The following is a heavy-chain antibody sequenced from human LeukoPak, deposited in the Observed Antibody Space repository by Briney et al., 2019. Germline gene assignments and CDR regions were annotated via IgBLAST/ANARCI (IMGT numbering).Heavy chain of an antibody. CDR3: ARRDKGYSYGYWFDP. Sequence: GESLKISCKGSGYSFTSCWIGWVRQMPGKGLEWMGIIYPGDSDTRYSPSFQGQVTISADKSISTAYLQWSSLKASDTAMYYCARRDKGYSYGYWFDPWGQGTLVTVSS. J-gene: IGHJ5*02. CDR1: GYSFTSCW. CDR2: IYPGDSDT. V-gene: IGHV5-51*01. D-gene: IGHD5-18*01.